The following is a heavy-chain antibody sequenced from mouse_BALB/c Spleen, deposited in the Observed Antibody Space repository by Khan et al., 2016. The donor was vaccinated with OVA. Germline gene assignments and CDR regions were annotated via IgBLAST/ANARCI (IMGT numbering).Heavy chain of an antibody. CDR3: ARSNYYGRSLYAMDY. CDR2: ISPGSGIA. D-gene: IGHD1-1*01. Sequence: DLVKPGASVKLSCKASGYTFTSYWINWIKQRPGQGLEWVGQISPGSGIAYYNEVFKDKATLTIDTSSTTAYIQLSSLSSEDSAVYFCARSNYYGRSLYAMDYWGQGTSVTVSS. CDR1: GYTFTSYW. J-gene: IGHJ4*01. V-gene: IGHV1S41*01.